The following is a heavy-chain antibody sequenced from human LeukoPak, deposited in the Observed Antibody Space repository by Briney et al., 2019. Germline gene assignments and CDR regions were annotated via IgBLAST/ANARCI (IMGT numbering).Heavy chain of an antibody. CDR2: ITPIFGTA. D-gene: IGHD2-2*01. CDR3: ARSGDVVVPAASYYYYMDV. V-gene: IGHV1-69*05. CDR1: GGTFSSYA. J-gene: IGHJ6*03. Sequence: SVKVSCKASGGTFSSYAISWVRQAPGQGLEWMGGITPIFGTANYAQKFQGRVTITTDESTSTAYMELSSLRSEDTAVYYCARSGDVVVPAASYYYYMDVWGKGTTVTVSS.